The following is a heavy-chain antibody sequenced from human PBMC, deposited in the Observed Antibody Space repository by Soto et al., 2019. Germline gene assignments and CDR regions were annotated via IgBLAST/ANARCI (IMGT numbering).Heavy chain of an antibody. V-gene: IGHV4-39*01. CDR2: LYYSGST. CDR3: ASRALGRATDF. Sequence: SETLCLSCTVSGGSSSTRSDYWGWIRQPPGKGLEWIGSLYYSGSTHYNPSLESRVTISVDTSKNQFSLKLSSLTAADTAVYYCASRALGRATDFWGQGPLVTVSS. CDR1: GGSSSTRSDY. J-gene: IGHJ4*02.